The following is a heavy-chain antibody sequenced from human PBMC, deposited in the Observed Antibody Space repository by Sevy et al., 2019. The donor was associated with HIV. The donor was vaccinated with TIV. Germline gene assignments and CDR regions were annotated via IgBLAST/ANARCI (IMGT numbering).Heavy chain of an antibody. V-gene: IGHV3-48*01. CDR2: FSGSDTTI. CDR3: ARGVAALPGYYYGMDV. Sequence: GGSLRLSCAASGFTFSSYSINWVRQAPGKGLEWVSYFSGSDTTIYYADSVKGRFTISRDNAKNSLYLQMNSLRVEDTAVYYCARGVAALPGYYYGMDVWGQGTTVTVSS. J-gene: IGHJ6*02. D-gene: IGHD6-6*01. CDR1: GFTFSSYS.